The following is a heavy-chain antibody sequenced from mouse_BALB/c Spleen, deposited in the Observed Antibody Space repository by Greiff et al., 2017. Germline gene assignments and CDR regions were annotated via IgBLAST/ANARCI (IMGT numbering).Heavy chain of an antibody. CDR3: AITTATVAY. Sequence: QVQLQQSGAELVRPGTSVKVSCKASGYAFTNYLIEWVKQRPGQGLEWIGVINPGSGGTNYNEKFKGKATLTADKSSSTAYMQLSSLTSDDSAVYFCAITTATVAYWGQGTLVTVSA. V-gene: IGHV1-54*01. J-gene: IGHJ3*01. CDR1: GYAFTNYL. CDR2: INPGSGGT. D-gene: IGHD1-2*01.